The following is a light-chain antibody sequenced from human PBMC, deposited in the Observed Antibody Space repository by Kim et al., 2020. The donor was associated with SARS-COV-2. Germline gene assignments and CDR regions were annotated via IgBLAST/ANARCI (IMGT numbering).Light chain of an antibody. CDR2: QAS. V-gene: IGKV1-5*03. CDR3: QHFQSHSGT. Sequence: SASIGDTVNITCRASESIAFYLSWCQVKPGKAPKLLIYQASDLQTGAPSRFTGSGSGTDFTLTISSLQPDDFATYFCQHFQSHSGTFGQGTKLEI. J-gene: IGKJ2*01. CDR1: ESIAFY.